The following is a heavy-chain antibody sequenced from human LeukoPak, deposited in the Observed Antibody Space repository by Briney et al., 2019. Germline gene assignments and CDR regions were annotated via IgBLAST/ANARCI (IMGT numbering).Heavy chain of an antibody. CDR1: GFTFSNFG. Sequence: GGSLRLSCSASGFTFSNFGMHWVRQAPGKGLEWVTFIQFDGSKKYYAESVRGRFTISRDNSKNTVYLQMKSLRVEDTAVYYCAKDRSKGYYGDEFDFWGQGTLVTVSS. D-gene: IGHD4-17*01. V-gene: IGHV3-30*02. J-gene: IGHJ4*02. CDR2: IQFDGSKK. CDR3: AKDRSKGYYGDEFDF.